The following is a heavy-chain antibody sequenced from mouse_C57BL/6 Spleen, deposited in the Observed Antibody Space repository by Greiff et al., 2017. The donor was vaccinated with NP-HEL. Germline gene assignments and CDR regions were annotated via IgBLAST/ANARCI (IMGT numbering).Heavy chain of an antibody. CDR1: GYSITSGYD. CDR3: ARDNEYYGSSADWYFDV. Sequence: EVKLMESGPGMVKPSQSLSLTCTVTGYSITSGYDWHWIRHFPGNKLEWMGYISYSGSTNYNPSLKSRISITHDTSKNHFFLKLNSVTTEDTATYYCARDNEYYGSSADWYFDVWGTGTTVTVSS. V-gene: IGHV3-1*01. J-gene: IGHJ1*03. CDR2: ISYSGST. D-gene: IGHD1-1*01.